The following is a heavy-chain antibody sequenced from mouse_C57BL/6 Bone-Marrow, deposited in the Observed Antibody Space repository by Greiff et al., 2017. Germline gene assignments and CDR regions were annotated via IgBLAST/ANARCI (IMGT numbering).Heavy chain of an antibody. Sequence: EVKLMESGGDLVKPGGSLKLSCAASGFTFSSYGMSWVRQTPDQRLEWVATISSGGSCTYYPDSVKGRFTISRDNAKNTLYLQMGRLKAEDTAMYCCARLSAGYWGQGTTLTVSS. J-gene: IGHJ2*01. D-gene: IGHD1-2*01. CDR1: GFTFSSYG. V-gene: IGHV5-6*01. CDR2: ISSGGSCT. CDR3: ARLSAGY.